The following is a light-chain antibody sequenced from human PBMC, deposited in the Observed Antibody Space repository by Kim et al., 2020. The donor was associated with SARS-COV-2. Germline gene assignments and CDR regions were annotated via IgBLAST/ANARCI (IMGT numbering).Light chain of an antibody. CDR2: EDT. CDR3: QSADSSDTFWV. V-gene: IGLV3-25*03. Sequence: PGQTARITCSEDALPKQYAYWFQQKPGQAPVVVIFEDTERPSGIPERFSGSTSGTTVTLTISGVQAEDEADYYCQSADSSDTFWVYGGGTQLTVL. CDR1: ALPKQY. J-gene: IGLJ3*02.